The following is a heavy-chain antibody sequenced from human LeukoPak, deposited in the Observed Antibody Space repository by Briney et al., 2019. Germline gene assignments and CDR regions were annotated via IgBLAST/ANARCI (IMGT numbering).Heavy chain of an antibody. Sequence: GGSLRLSCAASGFTFSTCAMHWVRQAPGKGLEYVAAISGSGDSTYYANSVKGRFTISRDNSKNTLYLQMGSLRPEDMAVYYCAREVYAGNWFDPWGQGTLVTVSS. V-gene: IGHV3-64*01. J-gene: IGHJ5*02. CDR3: AREVYAGNWFDP. CDR1: GFTFSTCA. D-gene: IGHD2-8*01. CDR2: ISGSGDST.